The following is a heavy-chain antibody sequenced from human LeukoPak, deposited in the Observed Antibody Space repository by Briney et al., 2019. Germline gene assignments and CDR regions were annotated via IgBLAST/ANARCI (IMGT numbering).Heavy chain of an antibody. CDR2: IYYRGNI. D-gene: IGHD4-17*01. Sequence: PSGTLSLTCTVSGVSISSSTYFWGWIRQSPVKGLEWLGTIYYRGNIYYNPSLKSRLTISVDASKNHFSLRLNSVTAADTAVYYCVAVYGDRHFDYWGQGNLVTVSS. V-gene: IGHV4-39*02. CDR3: VAVYGDRHFDY. CDR1: GVSISSSTYF. J-gene: IGHJ4*02.